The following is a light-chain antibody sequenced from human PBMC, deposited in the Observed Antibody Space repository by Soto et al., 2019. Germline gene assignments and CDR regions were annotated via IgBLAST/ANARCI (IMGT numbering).Light chain of an antibody. CDR1: SSDVGSYNL. CDR2: EGS. V-gene: IGLV2-23*01. CDR3: CSYACSSTHVV. J-gene: IGLJ2*01. Sequence: QSALTQPASVSGSPGQSITISCTGTSSDVGSYNLVSWYQQHPGKAPKLMIYEGSKRPSGVSNRFSGSKSGNTASLTISGLQAEDEADYYCCSYACSSTHVVFGGGTKVTVL.